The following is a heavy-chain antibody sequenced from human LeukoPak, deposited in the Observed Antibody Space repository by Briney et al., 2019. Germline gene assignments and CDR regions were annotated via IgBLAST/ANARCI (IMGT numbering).Heavy chain of an antibody. CDR2: LYSSGSA. CDR3: ARFKSGGFYYFDS. Sequence: SETLSLTCTVSGGSLTSPTYYQWSWIRQPPGRGLELIGSLYSSGSAKFNPSLTSRVTMSLDTSQNQFSLKLNSVTAEDSAMYHCARFKSGGFYYFDSWGQGILVIVSS. V-gene: IGHV4-61*01. CDR1: GGSLTSPTYY. J-gene: IGHJ4*02. D-gene: IGHD3-3*01.